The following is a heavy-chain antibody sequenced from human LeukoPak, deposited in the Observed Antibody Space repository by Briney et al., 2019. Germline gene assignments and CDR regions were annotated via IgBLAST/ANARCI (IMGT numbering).Heavy chain of an antibody. D-gene: IGHD5-12*01. CDR2: INPSGGST. J-gene: IGHJ3*02. V-gene: IGHV1-46*01. CDR3: AREVATMPGAFDI. CDR1: GYTFTSYY. Sequence: ASEKVSCKASGYTFTSYYMHWVRQAPGQGLEWMGIINPSGGSTSYAQKFQGRVTMTRDTSTSTVYMELSSLRSEDTAVYYCAREVATMPGAFDIWGQGTMVTVSS.